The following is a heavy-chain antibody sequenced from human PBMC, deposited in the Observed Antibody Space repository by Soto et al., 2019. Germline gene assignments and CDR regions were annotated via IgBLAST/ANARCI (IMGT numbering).Heavy chain of an antibody. CDR2: IYNSGST. Sequence: SETLSLTCAVYGGSFSPYYWSWIRQPPGKGLEWIAYIYNSGSTCYNPSLKSRVTISVDTSKNQFSLKLSSVTAADTAVYYCARERYSGYDFWFDPWGQGTLVTVSS. CDR1: GGSFSPYY. D-gene: IGHD5-12*01. J-gene: IGHJ5*02. V-gene: IGHV4-59*08. CDR3: ARERYSGYDFWFDP.